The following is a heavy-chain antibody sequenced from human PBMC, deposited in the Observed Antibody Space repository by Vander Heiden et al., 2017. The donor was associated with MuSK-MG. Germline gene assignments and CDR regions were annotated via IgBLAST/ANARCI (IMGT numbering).Heavy chain of an antibody. CDR2: ISGSGGST. CDR3: AKGSGGYSYGSPGDDAFDI. J-gene: IGHJ3*02. Sequence: EVQLVESGGGLVQPGWSLRLSCAASGFTFSSSAMSWFRQAPGKGLGWVSAISGSGGSTYYADSVKGRFTISRDNSKNTLYLQMNILRAEDTAVYYCAKGSGGYSYGSPGDDAFDIWGQGTMVTVAS. D-gene: IGHD5-18*01. CDR1: GFTFSSSA. V-gene: IGHV3-23*04.